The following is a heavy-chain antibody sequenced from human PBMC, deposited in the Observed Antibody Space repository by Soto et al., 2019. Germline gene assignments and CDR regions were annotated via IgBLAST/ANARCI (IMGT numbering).Heavy chain of an antibody. V-gene: IGHV4-34*01. Sequence: SETLSLTCAVYGGSFSGYYWSWIRQPPGKGLEWIGEINHSGSTNYNPSLKSRVTIPVDTSKNQFSLKLSSVTAADTAVYYCARDSSGYDYWGQGTLVTVSS. CDR1: GGSFSGYY. CDR3: ARDSSGYDY. D-gene: IGHD3-22*01. CDR2: INHSGST. J-gene: IGHJ4*02.